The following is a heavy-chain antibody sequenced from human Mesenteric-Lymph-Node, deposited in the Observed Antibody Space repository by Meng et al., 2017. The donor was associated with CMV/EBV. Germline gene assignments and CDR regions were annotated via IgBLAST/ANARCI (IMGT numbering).Heavy chain of an antibody. V-gene: IGHV3-21*06. CDR1: GFTFSSYW. CDR3: VRGSDFRYGMDV. CDR2: TSSRGNFL. D-gene: IGHD3-3*01. Sequence: LSLTCAASGFTFSSYWMSWVRQAPGKGLEWVSSTSSRGNFLYYLDSVKGRFTIYRDDANNLLYLQMNSLRAEDTGVYYCVRGSDFRYGMDVWGQGTTVTVSS. J-gene: IGHJ6*02.